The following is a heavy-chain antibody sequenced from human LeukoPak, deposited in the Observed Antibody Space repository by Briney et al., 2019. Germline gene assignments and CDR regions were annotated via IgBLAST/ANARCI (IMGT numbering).Heavy chain of an antibody. CDR1: GFTFGDYA. Sequence: PGGSLRLSCTASGFTFGDYAMSWVRQAPGKGLEWVGFIRSKAYGGTTEYAASVKGRFTISRDDSKSIAYLQMNSLKTEDTAVYYCTRGNWNDGVYAFDIWGQETMVTVSS. CDR2: IRSKAYGGTT. CDR3: TRGNWNDGVYAFDI. J-gene: IGHJ3*02. V-gene: IGHV3-49*04. D-gene: IGHD1-20*01.